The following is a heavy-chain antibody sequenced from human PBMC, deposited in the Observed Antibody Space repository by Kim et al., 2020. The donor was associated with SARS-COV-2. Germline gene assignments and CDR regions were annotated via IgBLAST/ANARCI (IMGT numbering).Heavy chain of an antibody. V-gene: IGHV3-7*01. CDR3: TTKNY. CDR2: NRDGSVQ. Sequence: NRDGSVQNYVGSLRCRFTISRDNTRNSLYLQMESLRAEDTAVYYCTTKNYWGQGTLVTVSS. J-gene: IGHJ4*02.